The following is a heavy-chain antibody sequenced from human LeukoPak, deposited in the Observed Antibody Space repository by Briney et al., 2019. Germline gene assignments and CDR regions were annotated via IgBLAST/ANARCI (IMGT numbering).Heavy chain of an antibody. D-gene: IGHD3-22*01. CDR2: ISAYNGNT. V-gene: IGHV1-18*01. CDR1: GYTFTSYG. CDR3: ARDPHYYDSSGYYYRYFDY. J-gene: IGHJ4*02. Sequence: ASVKVSCKASGYTFTSYGISWVRQAPGQGLEWMGWISAYNGNTNYAQKLQGRVTMTTDTSTSTAYMELRSLRSDDTAVYYCARDPHYYDSSGYYYRYFDYWGQGTLVTVSS.